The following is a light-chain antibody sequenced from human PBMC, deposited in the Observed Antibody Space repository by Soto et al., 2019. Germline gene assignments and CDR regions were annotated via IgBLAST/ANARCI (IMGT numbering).Light chain of an antibody. J-gene: IGKJ4*01. Sequence: IKMYQSPSSLSATVGDRVTITCQASQDIGNYLNWFQQKPGKAPKLLIYDASNLEAGVPSRFSGSGSGTDFTFTVSSLQPEDIGTYYCQQYHNLPLTFGGGTKVDIK. CDR3: QQYHNLPLT. CDR1: QDIGNY. CDR2: DAS. V-gene: IGKV1-33*01.